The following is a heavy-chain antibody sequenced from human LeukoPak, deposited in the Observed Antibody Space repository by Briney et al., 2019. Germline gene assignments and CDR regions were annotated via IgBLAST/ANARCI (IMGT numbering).Heavy chain of an antibody. D-gene: IGHD5-18*01. CDR1: GFTFSSYA. Sequence: GGSLRLSRAASGFTFSSYAVSWVRQAPGKGLEWVSAISGSGGSTYYADSVKGRFTISRDNSKNTLYLQMNSLRAEDTAVYYCAKAAMDTGYFDYWGQGTLVTVSS. CDR3: AKAAMDTGYFDY. J-gene: IGHJ4*02. CDR2: ISGSGGST. V-gene: IGHV3-23*01.